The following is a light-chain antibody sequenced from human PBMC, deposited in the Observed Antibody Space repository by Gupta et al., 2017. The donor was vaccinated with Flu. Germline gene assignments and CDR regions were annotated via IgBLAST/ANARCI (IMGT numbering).Light chain of an antibody. CDR1: QSISYSNRNY. J-gene: IGKJ4*01. V-gene: IGKV4-1*01. Sequence: TINCKSSQSISYSNRNYLAWYQQKPGQPPKLLIYWASPRESGVPDRFSGSGSGTDFTLTISSLQAEDVAVYYCHQYYTSPLTFGGGTKVEIK. CDR3: HQYYTSPLT. CDR2: WAS.